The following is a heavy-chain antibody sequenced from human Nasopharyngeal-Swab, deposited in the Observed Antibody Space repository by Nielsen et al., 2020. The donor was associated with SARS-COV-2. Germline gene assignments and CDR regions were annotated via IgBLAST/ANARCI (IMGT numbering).Heavy chain of an antibody. CDR2: INAGNGNT. D-gene: IGHD3-10*01. CDR3: ATEGYGSGSYRYDY. J-gene: IGHJ4*02. CDR1: GYTFTSYA. V-gene: IGHV1-3*01. Sequence: ASVKVSCKASGYTFTSYAMHWVRQAPGQRLEWMGWINAGNGNTKYSQKFQGRVTMTEDTSTDTAYMELSSLRSEDTAVYYCATEGYGSGSYRYDYWGQGTLVTVSS.